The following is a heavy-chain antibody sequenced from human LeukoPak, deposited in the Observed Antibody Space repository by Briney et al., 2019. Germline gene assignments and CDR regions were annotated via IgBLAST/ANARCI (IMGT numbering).Heavy chain of an antibody. J-gene: IGHJ6*02. CDR2: ISGSGGST. V-gene: IGHV3-23*01. CDR1: GFTFSSYA. D-gene: IGHD3-3*01. CDR3: ARGITIFGVVTRTYYYYGMDV. Sequence: PGGSLRLSCAASGFTFSSYAMSWVRQAPGKGLEWVSAISGSGGSTYYADSVKGRFTISRDNSKNTLYLQMNSLRAEDTAVYYCARGITIFGVVTRTYYYYGMDVWGQGTTVTVSS.